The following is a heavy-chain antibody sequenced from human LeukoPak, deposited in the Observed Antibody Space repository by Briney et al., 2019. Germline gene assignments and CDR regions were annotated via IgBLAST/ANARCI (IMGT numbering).Heavy chain of an antibody. J-gene: IGHJ6*04. CDR1: GGTFSSYA. CDR3: ARGTWIQLWFMDV. V-gene: IGHV1-69*05. CDR2: IIPIFGTA. D-gene: IGHD5-18*01. Sequence: SVKVSCKAAGGTFSSYAISWVRQAPGQGLGWMGGIIPIFGTANYAQKFQGRVTITTDESTSTAYMELSSLRSEDTAVYYCARGTWIQLWFMDVWGKGTTVTVSS.